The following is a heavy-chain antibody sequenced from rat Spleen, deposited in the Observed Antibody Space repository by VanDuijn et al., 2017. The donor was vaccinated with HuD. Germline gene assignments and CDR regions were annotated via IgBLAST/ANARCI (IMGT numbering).Heavy chain of an antibody. CDR1: GFTFSTFP. V-gene: IGHV5-46*01. D-gene: IGHD1-9*01. CDR2: ISSGGGGT. J-gene: IGHJ2*01. CDR3: AREGTYYGDYFDY. Sequence: EVQLVESGGGLVQPGRSLKLSCAASGFTFSTFPMVWVRQAPKKGLEWVASISSGGGGTYYADSVEGRFTISRDNAKSTLSLQMDSLRSEDTATYYCAREGTYYGDYFDYWGQGVMVTVSS.